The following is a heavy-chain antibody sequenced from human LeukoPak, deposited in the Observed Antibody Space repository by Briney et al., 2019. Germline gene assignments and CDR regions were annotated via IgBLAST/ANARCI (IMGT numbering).Heavy chain of an antibody. Sequence: SEALSLTCSVSGGSINNHIWSWIRQPPGKGLEWIGYISYSGSANYNPSLKSRVTISVDTSKNQFSLKVTSVTAADTAVYYCARETAMVLDYWGQGTLVTVST. J-gene: IGHJ4*02. V-gene: IGHV4-59*11. CDR3: ARETAMVLDY. CDR1: GGSINNHI. CDR2: ISYSGSA. D-gene: IGHD5-18*01.